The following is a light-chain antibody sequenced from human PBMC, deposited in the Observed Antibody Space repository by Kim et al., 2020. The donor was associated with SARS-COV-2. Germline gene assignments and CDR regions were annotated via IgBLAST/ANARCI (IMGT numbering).Light chain of an antibody. CDR1: QSISSW. V-gene: IGKV1-5*03. Sequence: DIQMTQSPSTLSAYVGDRVTITCRASQSISSWLAWYQQKPEKAPKLLIYKASDLQSGVPSRFSGSGSGTEFTLTISGLLPDDFATYYCQQYNSLPWTFGQGTKVDIK. CDR3: QQYNSLPWT. J-gene: IGKJ1*01. CDR2: KAS.